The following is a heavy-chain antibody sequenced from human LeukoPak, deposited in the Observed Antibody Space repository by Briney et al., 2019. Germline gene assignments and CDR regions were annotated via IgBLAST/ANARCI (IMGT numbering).Heavy chain of an antibody. V-gene: IGHV1-18*04. CDR3: ARGVRVSRSDALDI. CDR1: GYTFTGYY. Sequence: GASVKVSCKASGYTFTGYYMHWVRQAPGQGLEWMGWISTYNGNTNYAQKLQGRVTMTTDTSTSTAYMELRSLSSDDTAVYYCARGVRVSRSDALDIWGQGTMVTVSS. J-gene: IGHJ3*02. D-gene: IGHD6-13*01. CDR2: ISTYNGNT.